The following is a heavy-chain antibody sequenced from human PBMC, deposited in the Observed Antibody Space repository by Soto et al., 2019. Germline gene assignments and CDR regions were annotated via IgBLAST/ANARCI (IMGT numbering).Heavy chain of an antibody. CDR3: TTDRGSGYDWAYYYYGMDV. V-gene: IGHV3-15*01. CDR2: IKSKTDGGTT. J-gene: IGHJ6*02. CDR1: GFRFSSYG. Sequence: GGSLRLSCRTSGFRFSSYGMHWVRQAPGKGLEWVGRIKSKTDGGTTDYAAPVKGRFTISRDDSKNTLYLQMNSLKTEDTAVYYCTTDRGSGYDWAYYYYGMDVWGQGTTVTVSS. D-gene: IGHD5-12*01.